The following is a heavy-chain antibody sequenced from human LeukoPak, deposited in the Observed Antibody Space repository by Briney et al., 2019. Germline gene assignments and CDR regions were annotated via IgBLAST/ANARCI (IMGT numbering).Heavy chain of an antibody. V-gene: IGHV3-9*03. D-gene: IGHD2-2*01. CDR2: ISWNSGSI. J-gene: IGHJ4*02. CDR3: ARDDYQGYFDY. Sequence: PGRSLGLSCAASGFTFDDYAMHWVRQAPGKGLEWVSGISWNSGSIGYADSVKGRFTISRDNSKNTLYLQMGSLRAEDMAVYYCARDDYQGYFDYWGQGTLVTVSS. CDR1: GFTFDDYA.